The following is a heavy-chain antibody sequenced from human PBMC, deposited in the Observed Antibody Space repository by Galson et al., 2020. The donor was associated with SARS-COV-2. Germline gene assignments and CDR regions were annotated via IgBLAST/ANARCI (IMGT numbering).Heavy chain of an antibody. CDR2: IRSKGTNYAP. CDR3: TRNVVGATIGGYFDL. D-gene: IGHD1-26*01. V-gene: IGHV3-73*01. CDR1: GFTFSGSA. J-gene: IGHJ2*01. Sequence: GGSLRLSCAGSGFTFSGSAMHWVRQASGKGLEWVGLIRSKGTNYAPAYAASVKGRFTIPRDDSKNTAYLQMSSLKTEDTAVYYCTRNVVGATIGGYFDLWGRGTLVTVSS.